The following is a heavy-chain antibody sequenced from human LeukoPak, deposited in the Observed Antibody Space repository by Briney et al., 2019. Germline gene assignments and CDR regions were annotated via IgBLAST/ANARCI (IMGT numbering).Heavy chain of an antibody. CDR1: ASSSGRDK. D-gene: IGHD3-16*01. J-gene: IGHJ4*02. CDR3: ARDLARGGSDDY. CDR2: ISSSSSYI. Sequence: LSCAGTASSSGRDKINLVGEASKKRLEWVSSISSSSSYIYYADSVKGRFTISRDNAKNSLYLQMNSLRAEDTAVYYCARDLARGGSDDYWGQGTLVTVSS. V-gene: IGHV3-21*01.